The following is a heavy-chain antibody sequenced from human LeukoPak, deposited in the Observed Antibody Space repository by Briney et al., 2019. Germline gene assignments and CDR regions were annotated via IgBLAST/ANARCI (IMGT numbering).Heavy chain of an antibody. D-gene: IGHD5-18*01. CDR2: IYTRGTT. V-gene: IGHV4-61*09. Sequence: PSQTLSLTCTVSDGSIRSGSYYWSWIRQPAGKGLEWIGHIYTRGTTNYNPSVKSRVTVSLDTSKNQISLKLSSVTAADTAIYYCARVYTVMGATTVDHYHYYMDVWGKGTTVTVSS. J-gene: IGHJ6*03. CDR1: DGSIRSGSYY. CDR3: ARVYTVMGATTVDHYHYYMDV.